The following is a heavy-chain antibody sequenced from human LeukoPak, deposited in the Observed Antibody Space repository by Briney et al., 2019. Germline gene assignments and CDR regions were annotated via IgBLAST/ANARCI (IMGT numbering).Heavy chain of an antibody. CDR1: GGSFSGYY. D-gene: IGHD2-2*01. V-gene: IGHV4-34*01. Sequence: SETLSLTCAVSGGSFSGYYWSWIRQPPGKGLEWIGETNHSGSTNYNPSLKSRVTISVDTSKNQFSLKLSSVTAADTAVYYCARIYSPNCSSTSCYPSDYWGQGTLVTVSS. J-gene: IGHJ4*02. CDR2: TNHSGST. CDR3: ARIYSPNCSSTSCYPSDY.